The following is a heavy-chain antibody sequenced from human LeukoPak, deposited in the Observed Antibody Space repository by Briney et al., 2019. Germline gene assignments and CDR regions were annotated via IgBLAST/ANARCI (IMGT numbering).Heavy chain of an antibody. J-gene: IGHJ2*01. CDR2: IYSGGST. CDR3: ASPRRAPWYFDL. Sequence: GESLRLSCAASGFTVSSNYMSWVRQAPGKGLEWVSVIYSGGSTYYADSVKGRFTISRDNSKNTLYLQMNSLRAEDTAVYYCASPRRAPWYFDLWGRGTLVTVSS. V-gene: IGHV3-53*01. CDR1: GFTVSSNY. D-gene: IGHD3-10*01.